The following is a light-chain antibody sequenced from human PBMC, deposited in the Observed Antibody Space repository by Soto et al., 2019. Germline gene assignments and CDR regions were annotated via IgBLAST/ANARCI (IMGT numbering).Light chain of an antibody. Sequence: EIVMTQSPATLSVSPGERATLSCRASQSVSSNLAWYQQKPGQAPRLLIFDASTRATGIPARISGSGSGTEFTLTISSLQSEDAAVYFCQQYNDWLRTFGQGTRLEIK. V-gene: IGKV3-15*01. CDR2: DAS. CDR3: QQYNDWLRT. CDR1: QSVSSN. J-gene: IGKJ5*01.